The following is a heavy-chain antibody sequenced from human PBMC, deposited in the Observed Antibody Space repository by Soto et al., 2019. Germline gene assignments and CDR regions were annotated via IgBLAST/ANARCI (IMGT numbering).Heavy chain of an antibody. Sequence: QVQLVQSGAEVKKPGASVKVSCKASGYTFTSYSMHWVRQAPGQRLEWMGWINAGNGNTKYSQKFQGRVTITRDTSASTVYRELSGLRSEDTAVYYCARDHSGSYSSPPVDWGQGTLVTVSS. CDR2: INAGNGNT. V-gene: IGHV1-3*01. D-gene: IGHD1-26*01. CDR1: GYTFTSYS. J-gene: IGHJ4*02. CDR3: ARDHSGSYSSPPVD.